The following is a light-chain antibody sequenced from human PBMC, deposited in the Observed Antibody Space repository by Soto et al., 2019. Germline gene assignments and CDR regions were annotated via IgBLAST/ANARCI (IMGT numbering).Light chain of an antibody. Sequence: DIQVTQSPSSVSASVGDRVTITCRASQGITTDLNWYQQKPGKAPKRLIYAASRLQSGVPSRFSGSGSGTDFTLTISSLQPDDFPTYYCLQYNNYPYTFGQGTKLEIK. CDR3: LQYNNYPYT. J-gene: IGKJ2*01. CDR2: AAS. CDR1: QGITTD. V-gene: IGKV1-17*01.